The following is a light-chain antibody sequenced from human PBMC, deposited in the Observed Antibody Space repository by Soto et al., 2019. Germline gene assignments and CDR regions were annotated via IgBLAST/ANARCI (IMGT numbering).Light chain of an antibody. Sequence: QSVLTQSPSASASLGASVKLTCTLSSGHSSYAIAWHQQQPEKGPRYLMRLNSDGSHTKGDGIPDRFSGSSSGAERYLTISSLLSEDEADYFFQTWGTGIWVFGGGTKLTVL. J-gene: IGLJ3*02. V-gene: IGLV4-69*01. CDR2: LNSDGSH. CDR1: SGHSSYA. CDR3: QTWGTGIWV.